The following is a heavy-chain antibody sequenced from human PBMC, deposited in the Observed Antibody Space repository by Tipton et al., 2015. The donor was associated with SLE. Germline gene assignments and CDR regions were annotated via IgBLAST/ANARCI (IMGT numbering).Heavy chain of an antibody. V-gene: IGHV4-39*07. CDR1: GGSISSSSYY. CDR3: ARVPYSSSLSDDDI. Sequence: TLSLTCTVSGGSISSSSYYWGWIRQPPGKGLEWIGSIYYSGSTYYDPSLKSRVTISVDTSKNQFSLKLSSVTAADTAVYYCARVPYSSSLSDDDIWGQGTMVTVSS. D-gene: IGHD6-6*01. CDR2: IYYSGST. J-gene: IGHJ3*02.